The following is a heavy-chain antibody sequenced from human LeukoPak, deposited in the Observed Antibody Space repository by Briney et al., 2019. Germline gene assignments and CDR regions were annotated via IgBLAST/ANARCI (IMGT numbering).Heavy chain of an antibody. D-gene: IGHD3-3*01. CDR1: GGSISSSSYY. CDR2: IYYSGST. CDR3: ARVWSGYYKYYYYYYMDV. J-gene: IGHJ6*03. Sequence: SETLSLTCTVSGGSISSSSYYWGWLRQPPGKGLEWIGSIYYSGSTYYNPSLKSRVTISVDTSKNQFSLKLSSVTAADTAVYYCARVWSGYYKYYYYYYMDVWGKGTTVTVSS. V-gene: IGHV4-39*07.